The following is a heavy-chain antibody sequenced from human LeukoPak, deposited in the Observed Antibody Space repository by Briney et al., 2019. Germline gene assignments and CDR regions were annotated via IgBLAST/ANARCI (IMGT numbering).Heavy chain of an antibody. Sequence: PGGSLRLSCAASGFTFSDYYMSWIRQAPGKGLEWVSYISSSGSTIYYADSVKGRFTISRDNAKNSLYLQMNSLRAEDTAVYYCAREEQQLHYYYYGMDVWGQGTTVTVSS. CDR2: ISSSGSTI. V-gene: IGHV3-11*01. CDR1: GFTFSDYY. CDR3: AREEQQLHYYYYGMDV. J-gene: IGHJ6*02. D-gene: IGHD6-13*01.